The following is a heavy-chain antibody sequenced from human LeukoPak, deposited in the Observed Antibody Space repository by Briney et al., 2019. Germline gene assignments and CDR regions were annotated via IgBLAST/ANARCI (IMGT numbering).Heavy chain of an antibody. V-gene: IGHV4-34*01. D-gene: IGHD2-2*01. Sequence: SETLSLTCAVYGGSFSGYYWSWIRQPPGKGLEWIGEINHSGSTNYNPSLKSRVTISVDTSKNQFFLKLSSVTAADTAVYYCARGLVVVPAAIRIGGFDYWGQGTLVTVSS. J-gene: IGHJ4*02. CDR2: INHSGST. CDR1: GGSFSGYY. CDR3: ARGLVVVPAAIRIGGFDY.